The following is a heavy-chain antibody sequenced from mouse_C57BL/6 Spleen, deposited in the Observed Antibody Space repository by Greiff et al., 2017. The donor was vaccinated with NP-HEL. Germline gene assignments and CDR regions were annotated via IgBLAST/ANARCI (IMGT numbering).Heavy chain of an antibody. CDR3: ASLTGY. J-gene: IGHJ3*02. CDR2: ISNLAYSI. V-gene: IGHV5-15*01. Sequence: DVMLVESGGGLVQPGGSLKLSCAASGFTFSDYGMAWVRQAPRKGPEWVAFISNLAYSIYYADTVTGRFTISRENAQNTLYLEMSSLRSEDTAMYYCASLTGYWGQGTLVTVSA. CDR1: GFTFSDYG. D-gene: IGHD4-1*01.